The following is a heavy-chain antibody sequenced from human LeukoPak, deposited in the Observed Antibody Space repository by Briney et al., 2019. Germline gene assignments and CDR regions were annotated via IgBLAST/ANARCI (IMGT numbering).Heavy chain of an antibody. J-gene: IGHJ4*02. CDR1: GFTFSSYA. Sequence: GGSLRLSCAASGFTFSSYAMHWVRQAPGKGLEWVAVISYDGSNKYYADSVKGRFTISRDNSKNTLYLQMNSLRAEDTAVYYCARGLRGGSGSLDYWGQGTLVTVSS. V-gene: IGHV3-30-3*01. CDR3: ARGLRGGSGSLDY. D-gene: IGHD3-10*01. CDR2: ISYDGSNK.